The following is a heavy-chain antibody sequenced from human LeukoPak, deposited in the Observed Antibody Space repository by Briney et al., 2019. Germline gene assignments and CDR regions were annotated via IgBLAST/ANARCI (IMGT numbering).Heavy chain of an antibody. CDR2: MNPVSGNA. J-gene: IGHJ4*02. V-gene: IGHV1-8*02. CDR3: ARAPMGAAALH. Sequence: ASVKVSCKASGYTFTSYDINWVRQATGQGLEWMGWMNPVSGNAGSAQKFQGRVTLTRDTSISTAYMELSSLRSDDTAFYYCARAPMGAAALHWGQGTLVTVSS. CDR1: GYTFTSYD. D-gene: IGHD6-13*01.